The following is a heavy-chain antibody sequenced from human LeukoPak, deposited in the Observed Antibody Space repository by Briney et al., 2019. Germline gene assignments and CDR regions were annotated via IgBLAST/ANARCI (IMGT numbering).Heavy chain of an antibody. CDR3: ARGKDGVWAFDI. J-gene: IGHJ3*02. CDR1: GFTFSSYW. Sequence: GGSLRLSCGASGFTFSSYWMLWVRQAPGMGLVWVSRINSDGSGTTYADSVKGRVTISRDNAKNTLYLQMNSLRAEDAAVYYCARGKDGVWAFDIWGQGTTVTVSS. D-gene: IGHD3-16*01. CDR2: INSDGSGT. V-gene: IGHV3-74*01.